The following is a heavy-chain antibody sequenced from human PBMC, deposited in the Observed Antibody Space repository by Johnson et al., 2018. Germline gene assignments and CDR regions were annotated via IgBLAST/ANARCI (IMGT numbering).Heavy chain of an antibody. CDR2: ISYDGNTK. CDR1: GFTFSSYG. V-gene: IGHV3-30*18. CDR3: AKDQAVRHAFDI. Sequence: VQLVESGGGVVQPGRSLRLSCAASGFTFSSYGMHWVRPAPGKGLEWVAFISYDGNTKYYADSVKGRFTLSRDNSKNTVYLQMNSLSTEETAIYSCAKDQAVRHAFDIWGHGTMVTVSS. D-gene: IGHD4-11*01. J-gene: IGHJ3*02.